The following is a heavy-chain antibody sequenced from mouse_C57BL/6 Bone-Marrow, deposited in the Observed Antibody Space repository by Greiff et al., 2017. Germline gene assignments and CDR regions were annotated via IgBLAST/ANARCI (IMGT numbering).Heavy chain of an antibody. V-gene: IGHV1-53*01. CDR3: ARDDSTYFDD. Sequence: VQLQQPGTELVKPGASVKLSCKASGYTFTSYWMHWVKQRPGQGLEWIGNINPSDGGTNYKEKFKSQATLTADKSSSTAYMQLSSLTSEDSAVYYYARDDSTYFDDWGQGTTVTVSS. D-gene: IGHD1-1*01. CDR2: INPSDGGT. J-gene: IGHJ2*01. CDR1: GYTFTSYW.